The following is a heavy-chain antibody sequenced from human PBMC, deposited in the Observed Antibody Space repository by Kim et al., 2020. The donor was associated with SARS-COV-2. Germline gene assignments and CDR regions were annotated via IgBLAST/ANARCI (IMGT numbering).Heavy chain of an antibody. CDR3: ARSEYDFWSGYYALASD. CDR1: GYTFTSYA. Sequence: ASVKVSCKASGYTFTSYAMHWVRQAPGQRLEWMGWINAGNGNTKYSQKFQGRVTITRDTSASTAYMELSSLRSEDTAVYYCARSEYDFWSGYYALASDWGQGTLVTVSS. D-gene: IGHD3-3*01. V-gene: IGHV1-3*01. J-gene: IGHJ4*02. CDR2: INAGNGNT.